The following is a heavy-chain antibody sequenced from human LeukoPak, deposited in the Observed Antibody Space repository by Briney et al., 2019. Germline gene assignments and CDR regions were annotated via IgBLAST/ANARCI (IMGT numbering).Heavy chain of an antibody. V-gene: IGHV4-34*01. CDR1: GGSFSDYY. Sequence: PSETLSLTCAVYGGSFSDYYWSWIRQPPGKGLEWIGEINHSGSTNYNPSLKSRVTISVDTSKNQFPLKLSSVTAADTAVYYCARFYVSNAFDIWGQGTMVTVSS. CDR2: INHSGST. D-gene: IGHD3-16*01. J-gene: IGHJ3*02. CDR3: ARFYVSNAFDI.